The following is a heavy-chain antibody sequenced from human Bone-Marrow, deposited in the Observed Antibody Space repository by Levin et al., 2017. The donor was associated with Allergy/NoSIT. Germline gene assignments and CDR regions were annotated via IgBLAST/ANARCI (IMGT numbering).Heavy chain of an antibody. Sequence: PSETLSLTCTVSGGSFSSGHYYWNWIRQPPGKGLEWIGNIYYSGSTYYNPSLKSRVAVSLDTSKNQLSLKLTSVTAADTAVYYCARDTAFYDFWSGYPNGNFDLWGRGTLVTVSS. D-gene: IGHD3-3*01. V-gene: IGHV4-30-4*01. J-gene: IGHJ2*01. CDR2: IYYSGST. CDR1: GGSFSSGHYY. CDR3: ARDTAFYDFWSGYPNGNFDL.